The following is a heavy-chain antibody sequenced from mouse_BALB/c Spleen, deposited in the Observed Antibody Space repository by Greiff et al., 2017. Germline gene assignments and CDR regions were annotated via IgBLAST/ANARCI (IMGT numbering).Heavy chain of an antibody. CDR2: IWSGGST. J-gene: IGHJ3*01. CDR3: ARRGGTTVVPFAY. V-gene: IGHV2-2*02. Sequence: VQLQQSGPGLVQPSQSLSITCTVSGFSLTSYGVHWVRQSPGKGLEWLGVIWSGGSTDYNAAFISRLSISKDNSKSQVFFKMNSLQANDTAIYYCARRGGTTVVPFAYWGQGTLVTVSA. D-gene: IGHD1-1*01. CDR1: GFSLTSYG.